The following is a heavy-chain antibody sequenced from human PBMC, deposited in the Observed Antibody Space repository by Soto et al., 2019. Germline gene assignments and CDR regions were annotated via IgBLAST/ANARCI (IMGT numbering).Heavy chain of an antibody. CDR2: ISGSGSST. Sequence: PGGSLRLSCAASGFTFSSYVMNWVRQAPGKGLEWVSTISGSGSSTYYADSVKGRFTISRDNSKNTLYLQMNSLRVEDTAVYYCAKAGKATVTTEFDYWGQGTLVTVSS. J-gene: IGHJ4*02. V-gene: IGHV3-23*01. CDR1: GFTFSSYV. CDR3: AKAGKATVTTEFDY. D-gene: IGHD4-17*01.